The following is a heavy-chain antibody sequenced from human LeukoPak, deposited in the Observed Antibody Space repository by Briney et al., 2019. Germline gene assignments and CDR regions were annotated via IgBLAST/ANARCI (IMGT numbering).Heavy chain of an antibody. CDR3: ARDSPRGYCSGGSCYAWFDP. CDR2: ISSSSSYI. J-gene: IGHJ5*02. D-gene: IGHD2-15*01. Sequence: GGSLRLSCAASGFTFSSYSMNWVRQAPGKGLEWVSSISSSSSYIYYVDSVKGRFSISRDNAKNSLYLQMNSLRAEDTAVYYCARDSPRGYCSGGSCYAWFDPWGQGTLVTVSS. V-gene: IGHV3-21*01. CDR1: GFTFSSYS.